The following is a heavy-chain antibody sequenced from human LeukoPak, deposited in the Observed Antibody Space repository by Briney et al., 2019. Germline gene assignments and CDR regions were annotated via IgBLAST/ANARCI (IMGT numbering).Heavy chain of an antibody. V-gene: IGHV1-46*01. D-gene: IGHD3-3*01. CDR2: INPSAGTT. J-gene: IGHJ4*02. CDR1: GYTFTSHY. CDR3: AAPGASGFVGNFWSGPLDF. Sequence: ASVKASCRASGYTFTSHYMHWVRQAPGQGLEWMGVINPSAGTTTYPQKFQGRVTMNRDTSTSTVYMELSSLKSEDTAVYYCAAPGASGFVGNFWSGPLDFWGKGTLVTVSS.